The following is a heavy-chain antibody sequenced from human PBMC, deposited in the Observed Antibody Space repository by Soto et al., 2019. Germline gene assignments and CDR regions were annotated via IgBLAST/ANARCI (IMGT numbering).Heavy chain of an antibody. CDR3: GRGGSEHAMDV. J-gene: IGHJ6*02. V-gene: IGHV3-74*01. CDR1: GYTFSRYW. CDR2: VNNDGSGT. Sequence: EVQLVESGGGLVQPGGSLRLSCAAYGYTFSRYWIHWVRQASGKGLVWVSRVNNDGSGTAYADSVEGRFTISRDNAKNTVYLQLNSLRAEDTAVYYCGRGGSEHAMDVWGQGTTVTVSS.